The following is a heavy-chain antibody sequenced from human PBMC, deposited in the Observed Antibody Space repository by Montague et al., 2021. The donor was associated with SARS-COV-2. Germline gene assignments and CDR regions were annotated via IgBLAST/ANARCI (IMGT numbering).Heavy chain of an antibody. D-gene: IGHD1-7*01. CDR1: DDSISGGRYY. CDR3: ARARITGTTKDYYGMDV. Sequence: TLSLTCTVSDDSISGGRYYWSWIRQPAGKGLEWIGRIYTSGNTNYNPSFKSRVSMLADTSKNQLSLNLSSVTAADTAIYYCARARITGTTKDYYGMDVWGQGTTVTVS. CDR2: IYTSGNT. V-gene: IGHV4-61*02. J-gene: IGHJ6*02.